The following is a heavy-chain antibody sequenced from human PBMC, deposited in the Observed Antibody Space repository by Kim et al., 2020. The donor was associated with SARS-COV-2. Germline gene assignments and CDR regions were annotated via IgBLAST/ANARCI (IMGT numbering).Heavy chain of an antibody. CDR2: ISPHNTRT. V-gene: IGHV1-18*04. CDR1: GYTFTSNG. D-gene: IGHD3-10*01. Sequence: ASVKVSCKASGYTFTSNGISWVRQAPGQGFEWMGWISPHNTRTVYAQKFQDRVTLTTDTSTSTAYMELRTLRSDDTAVYYCARAHGMVGGVVSPVWGQGT. CDR3: ARAHGMVGGVVSPV. J-gene: IGHJ1*01.